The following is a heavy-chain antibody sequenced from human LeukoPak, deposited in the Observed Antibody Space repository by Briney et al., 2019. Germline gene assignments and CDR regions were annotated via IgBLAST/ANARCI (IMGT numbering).Heavy chain of an antibody. J-gene: IGHJ4*02. V-gene: IGHV1-46*01. CDR3: ARDVSPGPFVMATIY. CDR1: GYTFTSYY. D-gene: IGHD5-24*01. CDR2: INLSGGST. Sequence: ASVKVSCKASGYTFTSYYMHWVRQAPGQGLEWMGIINLSGGSTSYAQKFQVRVTMTRDTSTSTVYMELSSLRSEDTAVYYCARDVSPGPFVMATIYWGQGTLVTVSS.